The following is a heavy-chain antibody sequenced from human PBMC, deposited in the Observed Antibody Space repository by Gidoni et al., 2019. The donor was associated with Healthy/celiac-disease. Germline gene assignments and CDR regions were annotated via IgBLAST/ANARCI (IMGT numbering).Heavy chain of an antibody. CDR1: GFTFSSYA. Sequence: EVQLLESGGGLVQPGGSLRLSCAASGFTFSSYAMGWVRQAPGKGVGWVSAISSSGGSTYYADSVKGRFPISRDNSKNTLYLQMNSLRTEDTAVYYCASDYYYDSSGYFGDYWGQGTLVTVSS. CDR2: ISSSGGST. V-gene: IGHV3-23*01. J-gene: IGHJ4*02. CDR3: ASDYYYDSSGYFGDY. D-gene: IGHD3-22*01.